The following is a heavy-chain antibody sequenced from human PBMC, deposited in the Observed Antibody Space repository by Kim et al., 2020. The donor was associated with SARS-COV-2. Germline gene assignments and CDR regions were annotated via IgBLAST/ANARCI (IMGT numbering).Heavy chain of an antibody. Sequence: SETLSLTCTVSGGSISSSSYYWGWIRQPPGKGLEWIGSIYYSGSTYYNPSLKSRVTISVDTSKNQFSLKLSSVTAADTAVYYCARARGYSYGYHGAATATFDYWGQGTLVTVSS. CDR1: GGSISSSSYY. J-gene: IGHJ4*02. V-gene: IGHV4-39*07. CDR2: IYYSGST. D-gene: IGHD5-18*01. CDR3: ARARGYSYGYHGAATATFDY.